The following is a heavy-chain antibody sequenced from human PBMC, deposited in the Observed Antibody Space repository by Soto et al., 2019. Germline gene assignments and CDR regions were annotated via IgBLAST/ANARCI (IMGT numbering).Heavy chain of an antibody. CDR2: IYPGDSDT. CDR3: ARHSEPGEYSSSPSFDY. D-gene: IGHD6-6*01. CDR1: GYSFTSYW. J-gene: IGHJ4*02. V-gene: IGHV5-51*01. Sequence: GESLKISCKGSGYSFTSYWIGWVRQMPGKGLEWMGIIYPGDSDTRYSPSFQGQVTISADKSISTAYLQWSSLKASDTAMYYCARHSEPGEYSSSPSFDYWGQGTLVTVPS.